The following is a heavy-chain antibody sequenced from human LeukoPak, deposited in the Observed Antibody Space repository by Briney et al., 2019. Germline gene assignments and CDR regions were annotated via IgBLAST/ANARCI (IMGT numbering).Heavy chain of an antibody. CDR2: ISAYNGNT. CDR3: ARDEREGSGWYNPAEYFQH. J-gene: IGHJ1*01. D-gene: IGHD6-19*01. Sequence: ASVKVSCKAFGYTFTSYGISWVRQAPGQGLEWMGWISAYNGNTNYAQKPQGRVTTTTDTSTSTAYMELRSLRSDDTAVYYCARDEREGSGWYNPAEYFQHWGQGTLVTVSS. V-gene: IGHV1-18*04. CDR1: GYTFTSYG.